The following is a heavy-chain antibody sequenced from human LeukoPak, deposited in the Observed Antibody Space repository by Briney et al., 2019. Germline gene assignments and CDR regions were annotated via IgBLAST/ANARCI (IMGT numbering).Heavy chain of an antibody. CDR1: GHTFIGYN. CDR3: ARGRGSGLRGGAYSSDY. CDR2: INPNFGGT. D-gene: IGHD6-13*01. V-gene: IGHV1-2*02. J-gene: IGHJ4*02. Sequence: ASVKVSCKASGHTFIGYNMHWVRQAPGQGLEWMGWINPNFGGTDYAQRFQGRVTMTRDTSISTAYMELSRLRSDDTAVYYCARGRGSGLRGGAYSSDYWGQGTLVTVSS.